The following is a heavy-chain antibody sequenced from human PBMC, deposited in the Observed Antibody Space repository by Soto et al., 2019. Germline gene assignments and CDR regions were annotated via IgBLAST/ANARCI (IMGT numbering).Heavy chain of an antibody. J-gene: IGHJ4*02. D-gene: IGHD3-22*01. CDR2: ISPNGDAT. Sequence: AACRVRLKISVIAWFLKKPGKGLEWVSAISPNGDATYYADSVKGRFTISRDNSRNTLYLQMNSLRAEDTAVYYCAKDRTYDSSGSFDYWGQGTLVTVSS. V-gene: IGHV3-23*01. CDR1: RVRLKISV. CDR3: AKDRTYDSSGSFDY.